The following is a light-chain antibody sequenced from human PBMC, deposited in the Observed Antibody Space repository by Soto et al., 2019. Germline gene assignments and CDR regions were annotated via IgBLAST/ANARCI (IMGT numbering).Light chain of an antibody. CDR1: QSVSSY. CDR3: QQRNIWPPGT. CDR2: DAS. V-gene: IGKV3-11*01. Sequence: ELVLTQSPATLSLSPGERATLSCRASQSVSSYLAWYQQKPGQAPRLLIYDASNRATGIPARFSRSGSGTDFTLTISSLEPEDFAVYYCQQRNIWPPGTFGQGTKLEIK. J-gene: IGKJ2*01.